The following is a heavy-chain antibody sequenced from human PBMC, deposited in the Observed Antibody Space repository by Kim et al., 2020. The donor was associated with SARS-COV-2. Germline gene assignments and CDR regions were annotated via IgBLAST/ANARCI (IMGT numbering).Heavy chain of an antibody. J-gene: IGHJ6*02. D-gene: IGHD6-13*01. V-gene: IGHV3-11*01. CDR2: ISSSGSTI. CDR1: GFTFSDYY. Sequence: GGSLRLSCAASGFTFSDYYMSWIRQAPGKGLEWVSYISSSGSTIYYADSVKGRFTISRDNAKNSLYLQMNSLRAEDTAVYYCARVRAAAGPFYYYYYGMDVWGQATTFTVSS. CDR3: ARVRAAAGPFYYYYYGMDV.